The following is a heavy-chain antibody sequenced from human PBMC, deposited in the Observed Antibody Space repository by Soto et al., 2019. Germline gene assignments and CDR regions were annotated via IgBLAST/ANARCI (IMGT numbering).Heavy chain of an antibody. Sequence: PGGSLRLSCVASGFSFNKYSIIWVRQAPWKGQEWVSGITGSGSSIQYTAYVKGRFTISRENSKNTVYLQMDYLRAEDTAMYYCAKDEVSGDGLWLVSAGGHGTRVTVSS. CDR1: GFSFNKYS. V-gene: IGHV3-23*01. J-gene: IGHJ4*01. D-gene: IGHD5-12*01. CDR3: AKDEVSGDGLWLVSA. CDR2: ITGSGSSI.